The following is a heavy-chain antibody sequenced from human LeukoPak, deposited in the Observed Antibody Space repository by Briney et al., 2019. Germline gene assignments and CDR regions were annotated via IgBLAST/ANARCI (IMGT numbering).Heavy chain of an antibody. CDR3: AKGVVLSIAACRTPHAFDI. J-gene: IGHJ3*02. Sequence: GGSLRLSCAASGFTLSSYAMSWVRQAPGKGLEWASAISGSGGSTYYADSVKGRFTISRDNSKNTLYLQMNSLRAEDTAVYYCAKGVVLSIAACRTPHAFDIWGQGTMVTVSS. CDR1: GFTLSSYA. D-gene: IGHD6-6*01. V-gene: IGHV3-23*01. CDR2: ISGSGGST.